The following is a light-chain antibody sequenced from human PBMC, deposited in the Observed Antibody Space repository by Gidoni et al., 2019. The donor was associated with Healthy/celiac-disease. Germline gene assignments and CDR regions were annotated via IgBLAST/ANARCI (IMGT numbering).Light chain of an antibody. Sequence: IPMTSSPSSLSASVGDRVTITCRASQGISNYLAWYQQKPGKVPKLLIYAASTLQSGVPSRFSGSGSGTDFIFTISSLQPEDVATYYCQQYNSAPLTFGQGTRLEIK. CDR1: QGISNY. V-gene: IGKV1-27*01. CDR3: QQYNSAPLT. J-gene: IGKJ5*01. CDR2: AAS.